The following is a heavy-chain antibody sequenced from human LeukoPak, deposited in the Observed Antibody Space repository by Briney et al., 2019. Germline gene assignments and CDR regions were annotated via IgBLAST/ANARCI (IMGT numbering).Heavy chain of an antibody. CDR1: GFAISDYY. CDR3: ATPVDTEEVFDY. Sequence: GGSLRLSCAASGFAISDYYMSWIRQAPGKGLEWVSYISSSGSTIYYADSVKGRFTISRDNAKNSLYLQMNSLRAEDTAVYYCATPVDTEEVFDYWGQGTLVTVSS. J-gene: IGHJ4*02. CDR2: ISSSGSTI. V-gene: IGHV3-11*01. D-gene: IGHD5-18*01.